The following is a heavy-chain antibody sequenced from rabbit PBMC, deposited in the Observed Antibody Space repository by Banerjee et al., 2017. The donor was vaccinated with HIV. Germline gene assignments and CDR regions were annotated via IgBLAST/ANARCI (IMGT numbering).Heavy chain of an antibody. CDR2: IHTGSGSA. J-gene: IGHJ4*01. Sequence: QSLEESGGDLVKPGASLTLTCTASGFSLSNNYYMCWVRQAPGKGLEWIACIHTGSGSAYYASWVNGRFTISKTSSTTVTLQMTSLTAADTATYFCARDVRVYTGPDYDLWGPGTLVT. CDR3: ARDVRVYTGPDYDL. D-gene: IGHD4-2*01. CDR1: GFSLSNNYY. V-gene: IGHV1S40*01.